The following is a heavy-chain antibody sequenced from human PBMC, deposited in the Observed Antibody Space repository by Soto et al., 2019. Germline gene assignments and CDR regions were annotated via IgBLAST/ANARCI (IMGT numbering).Heavy chain of an antibody. CDR2: IYYSGST. V-gene: IGHV4-59*08. CDR3: ARHGVWFGESYYFDY. CDR1: GGSISSYY. D-gene: IGHD3-10*01. J-gene: IGHJ4*02. Sequence: SETLSLTCTVSGGSISSYYLSWIRQPPGKGLEWIGYIYYSGSTNYNPSLKSRVTISVDTSKNQFSLKLSSVTAADTAVYYCARHGVWFGESYYFDYWGQGTLVTVSS.